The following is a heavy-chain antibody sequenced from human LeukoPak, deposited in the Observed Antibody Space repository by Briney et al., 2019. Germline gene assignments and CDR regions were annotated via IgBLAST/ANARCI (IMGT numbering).Heavy chain of an antibody. D-gene: IGHD3-22*01. V-gene: IGHV5-51*01. CDR3: ARFDYYDSSGYYSTGFDY. Sequence: GESLKISCKGSGYSFTSYWIGWVRQMPGKGLEWMGIIYPGDSDTRYSPSFQGQVPISADKSISTAYLQWSSLKASDTAMYYCARFDYYDSSGYYSTGFDYWGQGTLVTVSS. J-gene: IGHJ4*02. CDR1: GYSFTSYW. CDR2: IYPGDSDT.